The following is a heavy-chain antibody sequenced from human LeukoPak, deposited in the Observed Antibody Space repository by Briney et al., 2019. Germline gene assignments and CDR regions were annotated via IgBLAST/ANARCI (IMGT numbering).Heavy chain of an antibody. CDR3: ARLSLYDFWSGYHTY. CDR2: IKQDGSEK. J-gene: IGHJ4*02. Sequence: GGSLRLSCAASGFTFSDYSMNWVRQAPGKGLEWVANIKQDGSEKYYVDSVKGRFTISRDNAKNSLYLQMNSLRAEDTAVYYCARLSLYDFWSGYHTYWGQGTLVTVSS. CDR1: GFTFSDYS. D-gene: IGHD3-3*01. V-gene: IGHV3-7*01.